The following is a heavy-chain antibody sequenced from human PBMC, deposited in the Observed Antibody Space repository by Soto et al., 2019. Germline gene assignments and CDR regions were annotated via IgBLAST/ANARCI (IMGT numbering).Heavy chain of an antibody. J-gene: IGHJ6*03. Sequence: GGSLRLSCAASGFTFSSYAMSWVRQAPGKGLEWVSAISGSGGSTYYADSVKGRFTISRDNSKNTLYLQMNSLRAEDTAVYYCAKVQYCSGGSCYTRYYYYYMDVWGKGTTVTVSS. D-gene: IGHD2-15*01. CDR1: GFTFSSYA. V-gene: IGHV3-23*01. CDR2: ISGSGGST. CDR3: AKVQYCSGGSCYTRYYYYYMDV.